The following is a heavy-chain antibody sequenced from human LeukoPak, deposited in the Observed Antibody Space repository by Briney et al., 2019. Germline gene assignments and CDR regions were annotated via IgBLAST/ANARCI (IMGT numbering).Heavy chain of an antibody. CDR2: IGAGGTFT. V-gene: IGHV3-23*01. CDR3: AKSGATNVASWFDP. Sequence: GGSLRLSCTASGFXFSSYAMNWVRQAPGKGLEWASGIGAGGTFTYYADSVRGRFTISRDNSKNTLYLQMNSLRAEDTAVYYCAKSGATNVASWFDPWGQGTLVTVSS. J-gene: IGHJ5*02. D-gene: IGHD1-26*01. CDR1: GFXFSSYA.